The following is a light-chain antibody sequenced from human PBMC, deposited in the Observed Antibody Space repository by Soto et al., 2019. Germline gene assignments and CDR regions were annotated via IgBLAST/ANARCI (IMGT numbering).Light chain of an antibody. CDR2: KAS. CDR1: QSINIW. V-gene: IGKV1-5*03. CDR3: QQYNSYPWT. Sequence: IQMTQSPSTLSASVGDRVTFTCRASQSINIWLAWYQQKPGQAPNLLIYKASTLEVGVPSRFSGSGSGTEFTLTISTLQLSGFATYYCQQYNSYPWTFGQGTKV. J-gene: IGKJ1*01.